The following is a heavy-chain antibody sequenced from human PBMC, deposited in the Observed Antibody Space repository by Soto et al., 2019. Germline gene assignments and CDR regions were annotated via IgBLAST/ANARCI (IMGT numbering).Heavy chain of an antibody. V-gene: IGHV1-18*01. D-gene: IGHD1-1*01. Sequence: QVHLVQSGAEVKKPGASAKVSCKGSGYTFTSYGITWVRQAPGQGLEWMGWISARNGDTDYAQKLQGRVTVTRDTSTSTAYMELRSLRSDDTAVYYCARGRYGDYWGQGALVTVSS. CDR1: GYTFTSYG. CDR3: ARGRYGDY. J-gene: IGHJ4*02. CDR2: ISARNGDT.